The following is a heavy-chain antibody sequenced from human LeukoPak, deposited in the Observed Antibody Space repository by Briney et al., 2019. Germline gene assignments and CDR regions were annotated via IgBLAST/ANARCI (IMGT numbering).Heavy chain of an antibody. Sequence: SETLSLTCAVYGGSFTGYYWSWIRQAPGKGLEWIGEINYSGSTNYNPALESRVTISVDTSKNQFSLKLGSVTAADTGVYYCAREACGGGDCTNFDHWGRGTLVTVSS. D-gene: IGHD2-21*02. V-gene: IGHV4-34*01. CDR1: GGSFTGYY. CDR3: AREACGGGDCTNFDH. J-gene: IGHJ4*02. CDR2: INYSGST.